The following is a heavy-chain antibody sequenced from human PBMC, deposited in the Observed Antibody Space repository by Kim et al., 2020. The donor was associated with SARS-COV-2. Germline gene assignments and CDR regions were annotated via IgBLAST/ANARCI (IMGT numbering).Heavy chain of an antibody. J-gene: IGHJ6*03. Sequence: KGRFNISRDNAKNTLYLQMNSLRAEDTAVYYCARAGWGSYGYYYYYYMDVWGKGTTVTVSS. CDR3: ARAGWGSYGYYYYYYMDV. D-gene: IGHD5-18*01. V-gene: IGHV3-74*01.